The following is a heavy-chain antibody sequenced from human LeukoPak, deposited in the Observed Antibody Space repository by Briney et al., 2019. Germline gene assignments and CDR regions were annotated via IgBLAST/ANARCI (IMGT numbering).Heavy chain of an antibody. J-gene: IGHJ4*02. CDR2: IYYSGST. CDR1: GGSISSSSYY. Sequence: PSETLSLTCTVSGGSISSSSYYWGWIRQPPGKGLEWIGSIYYSGSTYYNPSLKSRVTISVDTSKNQFSLKLSSVTAADTAVYYCASTISDHDSSGYLVFDYWGQGTLVTVSS. D-gene: IGHD3-22*01. V-gene: IGHV4-39*01. CDR3: ASTISDHDSSGYLVFDY.